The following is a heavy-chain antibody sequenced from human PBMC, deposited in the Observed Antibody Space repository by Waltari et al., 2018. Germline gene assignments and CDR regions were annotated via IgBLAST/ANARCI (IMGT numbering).Heavy chain of an antibody. D-gene: IGHD5-12*01. CDR2: FDPEDGET. V-gene: IGHV1-24*01. J-gene: IGHJ6*02. CDR3: ATSGRWLQGLFYYYGMDV. CDR1: GYTLTELS. Sequence: QVQLVQSGAAVKKPGASVKVSCKVSGYTLTELSMHWVRQAPGKGLEWMGGFDPEDGETIYAQKFQGRVTMTEDTSTDTAYMELSSLRSEDTAVYYCATSGRWLQGLFYYYGMDVWGQGTTVTVSS.